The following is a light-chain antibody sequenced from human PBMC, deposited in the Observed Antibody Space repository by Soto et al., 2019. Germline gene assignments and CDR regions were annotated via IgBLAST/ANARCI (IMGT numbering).Light chain of an antibody. CDR3: SSYTNYNTPWV. CDR1: SGDVGGYNF. J-gene: IGLJ1*01. CDR2: DVS. V-gene: IGLV2-14*01. Sequence: QSVLTQPASVSGSPGQSITISCTGTSGDVGGYNFVSWYQQHPGKAPKLMICDVSDRPSGVSNRFSGSKSGNTASLTISGLQAEDEADYYCSSYTNYNTPWVFVTGTKVTVL.